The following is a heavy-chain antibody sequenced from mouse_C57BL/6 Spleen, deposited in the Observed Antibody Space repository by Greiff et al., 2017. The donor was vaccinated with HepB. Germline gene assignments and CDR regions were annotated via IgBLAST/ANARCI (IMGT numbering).Heavy chain of an antibody. V-gene: IGHV5-16*01. D-gene: IGHD2-4*01. CDR3: ARDVYDYDVGWYFDV. CDR2: INYDGSST. J-gene: IGHJ1*03. CDR1: GFTFSDYY. Sequence: EVKLVESEGGLVQPGSSMKLSCTASGFTFSDYYMAWVRQVPEKGLEWVANINYDGSSTYYLDSLKSRFIISRDNAKNSLFLQMSSLTSEDTATYDCARDVYDYDVGWYFDVWGTGTTVTVSS.